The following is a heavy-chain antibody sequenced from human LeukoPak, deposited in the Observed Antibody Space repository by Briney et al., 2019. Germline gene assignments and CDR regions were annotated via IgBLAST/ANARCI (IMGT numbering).Heavy chain of an antibody. J-gene: IGHJ4*02. V-gene: IGHV3-7*01. Sequence: PGGSLRLSCAASGFTFSSYSMNWVRQAPGKGLEWVANIKQDGSEKYYVDSVKGRFTISRDNAKNSLYLQMNSLRAEDTAVYYCARRYYDYVWGSYPPDYWGQGTLVTVSS. D-gene: IGHD3-16*02. CDR2: IKQDGSEK. CDR3: ARRYYDYVWGSYPPDY. CDR1: GFTFSSYS.